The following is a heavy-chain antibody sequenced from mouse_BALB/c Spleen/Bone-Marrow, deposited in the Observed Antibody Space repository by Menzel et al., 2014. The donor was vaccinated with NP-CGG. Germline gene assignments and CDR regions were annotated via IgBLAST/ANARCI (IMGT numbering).Heavy chain of an antibody. CDR3: ARDGNYRYAMDY. Sequence: VQLQQSGDELVKPGASVKLSCKASGFTFTSYWIHWVKQRPGQGPEWIGEINPSNGRTNYNEKFKSKATLTEDKPSSTAYMQLSSLTSEDSAVYYCARDGNYRYAMDYWGQGTSVTVSS. D-gene: IGHD2-1*01. V-gene: IGHV1S81*02. CDR2: INPSNGRT. CDR1: GFTFTSYW. J-gene: IGHJ4*01.